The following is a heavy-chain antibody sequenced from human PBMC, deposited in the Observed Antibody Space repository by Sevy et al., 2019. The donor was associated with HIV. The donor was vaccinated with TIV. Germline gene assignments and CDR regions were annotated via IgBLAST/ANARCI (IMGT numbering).Heavy chain of an antibody. V-gene: IGHV3-48*02. Sequence: GGSLRLSCAAPGFTFSSYGMNWVRQAPGKGLEWVSYIGSSSSTISYAASVKGRFTISRDNAKSSLYLQMNSLRDEDTAVYYCARAWSGPYGMDVWGQGTTVTVSS. CDR3: ARAWSGPYGMDV. J-gene: IGHJ6*02. CDR2: IGSSSSTI. D-gene: IGHD3-3*01. CDR1: GFTFSSYG.